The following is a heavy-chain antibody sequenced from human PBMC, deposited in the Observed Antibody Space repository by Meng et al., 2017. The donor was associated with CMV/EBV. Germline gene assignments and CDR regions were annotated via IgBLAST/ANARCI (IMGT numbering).Heavy chain of an antibody. V-gene: IGHV3-74*01. CDR3: AGSPPNLVGDMYFFYAMDV. D-gene: IGHD2-15*01. Sequence: GRSLRLSCAASGIPSSTLWMHCVRQAPGNGLVWVSAINRGGTTTTYADSVKGRFTNSRDNAKNTLYLQMNDLGAEDTAVYYCAGSPPNLVGDMYFFYAMDVWGRGTTVTVSS. CDR2: INRGGTTT. J-gene: IGHJ6*02. CDR1: GIPSSTLW.